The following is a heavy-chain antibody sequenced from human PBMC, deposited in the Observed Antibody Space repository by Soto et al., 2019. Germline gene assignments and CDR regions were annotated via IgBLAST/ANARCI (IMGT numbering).Heavy chain of an antibody. J-gene: IGHJ6*02. CDR1: GYTFTGYY. D-gene: IGHD4-4*01. Sequence: ASVKVSCKASGYTFTGYYMHWVRQAPGQGLEWMGGITPNSGGTNYAHKFQGRVTMTRDTSISTAYMELSRLRSDDTAVYYCARDRLQGVPYHHYGMDVWGQGTTVTVSS. CDR3: ARDRLQGVPYHHYGMDV. V-gene: IGHV1-2*02. CDR2: ITPNSGGT.